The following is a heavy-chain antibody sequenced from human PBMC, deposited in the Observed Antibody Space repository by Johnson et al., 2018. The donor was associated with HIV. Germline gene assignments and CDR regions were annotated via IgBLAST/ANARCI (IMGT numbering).Heavy chain of an antibody. CDR3: ARNKGPHCDSFDL. V-gene: IGHV3-30*04. J-gene: IGHJ3*01. CDR2: ISYDGGHG. Sequence: QVQLVESGGGVVQHGRSLRLSCAASGFTFSNYAMHWVRQAPGKGLEWVAVISYDGGHGYYADFVRGRFTISRDNSENTVYLQMDSLRSGDTAIYYCARNKGPHCDSFDLWGQGTGVSFS. CDR1: GFTFSNYA.